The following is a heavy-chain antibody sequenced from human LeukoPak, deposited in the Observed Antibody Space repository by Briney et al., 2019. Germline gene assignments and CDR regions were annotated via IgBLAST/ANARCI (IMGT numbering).Heavy chain of an antibody. D-gene: IGHD1-1*01. CDR2: INWNGGST. V-gene: IGHV3-20*04. J-gene: IGHJ4*02. CDR3: ARDVSWGTSYFDY. CDR1: GFTFDDHG. Sequence: PGGSLRLSCIASGFTFDDHGMSWVRQVPGKGLEWVSNINWNGGSTGYVDSVKDRFTISRDNGKNSLYLQMNSLRVEDTAFYYCARDVSWGTSYFDYWGQGILVTVSS.